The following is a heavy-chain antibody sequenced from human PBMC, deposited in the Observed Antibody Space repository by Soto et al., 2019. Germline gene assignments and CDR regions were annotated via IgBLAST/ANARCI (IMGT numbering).Heavy chain of an antibody. CDR2: IYYSGST. CDR1: GCSISSGDYY. Sequence: PSETLSLTCTFSGCSISSGDYYWSWIRQPPGKGLEWIGYIYYSGSTYYNPSLKSRVTISVDTSKNQFSLKLSSVTAADTAVYYCARDVLYSTSRIDSWGQGTLVTVSS. CDR3: ARDVLYSTSRIDS. V-gene: IGHV4-30-4*01. D-gene: IGHD6-6*01. J-gene: IGHJ4*02.